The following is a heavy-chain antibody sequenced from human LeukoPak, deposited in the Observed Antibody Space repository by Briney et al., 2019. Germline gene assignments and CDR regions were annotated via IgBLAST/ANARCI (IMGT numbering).Heavy chain of an antibody. CDR3: AKVDTAMVHLGY. CDR2: ISYDGSNK. V-gene: IGHV3-30-3*01. D-gene: IGHD5-18*01. CDR1: GFIFSNYW. J-gene: IGHJ4*02. Sequence: GSLRLSCAASGFIFSNYWMTWVRQAPGKGLEWVAVISYDGSNKYYADSVKGRFTISRDNSKNTLYLQMNSLRAEDTAVYYCAKVDTAMVHLGYWGQGTLVTVSS.